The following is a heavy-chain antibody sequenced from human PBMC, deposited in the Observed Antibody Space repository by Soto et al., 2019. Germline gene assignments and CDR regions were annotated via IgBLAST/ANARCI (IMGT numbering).Heavy chain of an antibody. Sequence: SETLSLTCTVSGGSISSGDYYWSWIRQPPGKGLEWIGYIYYSGSTYYNPSLKSRVTISVDTSKNQFSLKLSSVTAADPAVYYCARDRYYDILTGYKSYYYGMDAWGQGTTVTVSS. CDR1: GGSISSGDYY. CDR3: ARDRYYDILTGYKSYYYGMDA. J-gene: IGHJ6*02. V-gene: IGHV4-30-4*01. D-gene: IGHD3-9*01. CDR2: IYYSGST.